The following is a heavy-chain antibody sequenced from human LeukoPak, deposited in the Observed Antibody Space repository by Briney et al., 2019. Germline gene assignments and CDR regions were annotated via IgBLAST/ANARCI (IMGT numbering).Heavy chain of an antibody. D-gene: IGHD3-9*01. Sequence: GASVKVSCKASGYTFTSYGISWVRQAPGQGLEWMGWISAYNGNTNYAQKLQGRVTMTTDTSTSTAYMGLRSLRSDDTAVYYCARDGPDYDILTGYLPPTEIYYYYYGMDVWSQGTTVTVSS. CDR1: GYTFTSYG. J-gene: IGHJ6*02. V-gene: IGHV1-18*01. CDR2: ISAYNGNT. CDR3: ARDGPDYDILTGYLPPTEIYYYYYGMDV.